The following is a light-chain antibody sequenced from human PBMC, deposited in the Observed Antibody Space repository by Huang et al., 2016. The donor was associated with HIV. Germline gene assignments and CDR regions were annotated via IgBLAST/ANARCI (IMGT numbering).Light chain of an antibody. CDR2: GAS. Sequence: DIQMTQSPSSLSASVGDSVTITCRASQRINSYLNWYQQKPGKAPNLLIYGASSLQSGVPSMFSGSGSGTDFTLTISSLQPEDFATYYCQQSYNTPTFGHGTKVEI. J-gene: IGKJ1*01. V-gene: IGKV1-39*01. CDR3: QQSYNTPT. CDR1: QRINSY.